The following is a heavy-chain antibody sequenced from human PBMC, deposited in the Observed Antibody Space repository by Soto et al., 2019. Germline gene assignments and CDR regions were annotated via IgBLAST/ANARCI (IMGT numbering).Heavy chain of an antibody. CDR3: ARGYTSGWYYFDS. V-gene: IGHV4-31*03. D-gene: IGHD6-19*01. CDR2: FYYSGST. J-gene: IGHJ4*02. Sequence: PSETLSLTCTVSGGSISTGGYYWNWIRQHPGKGLEWIGYFYYSGSTYYNPSLKSRVTISVNTSKNQFSLKLSSVTTADTAVYYCARGYTSGWYYFDSWGQGTLVTVSS. CDR1: GGSISTGGYY.